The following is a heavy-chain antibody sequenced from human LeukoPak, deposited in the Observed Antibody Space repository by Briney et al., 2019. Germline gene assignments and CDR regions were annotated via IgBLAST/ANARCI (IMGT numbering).Heavy chain of an antibody. CDR1: GFTVSSNY. V-gene: IGHV3-23*01. CDR2: ISGSGGST. J-gene: IGHJ3*02. D-gene: IGHD2-21*02. CDR3: ARDVVVVTAIHAFDI. Sequence: GGSLRLSCAASGFTVSSNYMSWVRQAPGKGLEWVSAISGSGGSTYYADSVKGRFTISRDNSKNTLYLQMNSLRAEDTAVYYCARDVVVVTAIHAFDIWGQGTMVTVSS.